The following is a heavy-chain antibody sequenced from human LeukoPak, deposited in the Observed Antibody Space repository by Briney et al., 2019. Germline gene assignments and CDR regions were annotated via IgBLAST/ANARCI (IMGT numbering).Heavy chain of an antibody. CDR1: GFTFSNHG. CDR2: MSSTGGII. D-gene: IGHD4-17*01. Sequence: AGGSLRLSCAASGFTFSNHGMNWVRQAPGKGLEWLSFMSSTGGIIHYADSVKGRFTISRDNAKNSLYLQMNSLRDEDTAVYYCARGPIYGDYVDSWGQGTLVTVSS. J-gene: IGHJ4*02. CDR3: ARGPIYGDYVDS. V-gene: IGHV3-48*02.